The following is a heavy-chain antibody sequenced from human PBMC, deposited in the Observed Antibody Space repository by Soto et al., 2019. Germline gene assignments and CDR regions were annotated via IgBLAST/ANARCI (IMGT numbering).Heavy chain of an antibody. V-gene: IGHV3-33*01. CDR3: ARAYDFWSGYPSPLGY. J-gene: IGHJ4*02. Sequence: PGGSLRLSCAASGFTFSSYGMHWVRQAPGKGLEWVAVIWYDGSNKYYAVSVKGRFTISRDNSKNTLYLQMNSLRAEDMAVYYCARAYDFWSGYPSPLGYWGQGTLVTVSS. D-gene: IGHD3-3*01. CDR1: GFTFSSYG. CDR2: IWYDGSNK.